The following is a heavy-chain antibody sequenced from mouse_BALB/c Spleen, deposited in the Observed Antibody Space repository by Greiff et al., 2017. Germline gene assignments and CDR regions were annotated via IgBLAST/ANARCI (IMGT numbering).Heavy chain of an antibody. CDR1: GDSITSGY. CDR2: ISYSGST. Sequence: EVQLVESGPSLVKPSQTLSLTCSVTGDSITSGYWNWIRKFPGNKLEYMGYISYSGSTYYNPSLKSRISITRDTSKNQYYLQLNSVTTEDTATYYCARRMGRDYWYFDVWGAGTTVTVSS. J-gene: IGHJ1*01. V-gene: IGHV3-8*02. CDR3: ARRMGRDYWYFDV. D-gene: IGHD4-1*01.